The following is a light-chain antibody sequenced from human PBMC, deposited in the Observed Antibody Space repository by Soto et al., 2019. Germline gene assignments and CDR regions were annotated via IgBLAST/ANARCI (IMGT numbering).Light chain of an antibody. Sequence: EIVLTQSPGTLSLSPGERATLSCRASQGVASRYLAWYQQKPGQAPRLLIYHASSRAIGIPDRFSGSGSGTDFTLTISRLEPEEFAVYYCQQYGSAPQTFGQGTKVEVK. CDR2: HAS. CDR1: QGVASRY. J-gene: IGKJ1*01. CDR3: QQYGSAPQT. V-gene: IGKV3-20*01.